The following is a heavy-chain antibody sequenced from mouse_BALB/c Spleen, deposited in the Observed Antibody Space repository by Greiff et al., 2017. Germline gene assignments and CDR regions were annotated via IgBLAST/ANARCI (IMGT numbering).Heavy chain of an antibody. CDR1: GFTFSSFG. CDR3: ARKRAYYGNYDAMDY. J-gene: IGHJ4*01. V-gene: IGHV5-17*02. D-gene: IGHD2-10*01. Sequence: EVQVVESGGGLVQPGGSRKLSCAASGFTFSSFGMHWVRQAPEKGLEWVAYISSGSSTIYYADTVKGRFTISRDNPKNTLFLQMTSLRSEDTAMYYCARKRAYYGNYDAMDYWGQGTSVTVSS. CDR2: ISSGSSTI.